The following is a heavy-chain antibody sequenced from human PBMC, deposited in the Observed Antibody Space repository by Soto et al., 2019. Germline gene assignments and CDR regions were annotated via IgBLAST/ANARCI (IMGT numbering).Heavy chain of an antibody. J-gene: IGHJ4*02. Sequence: GGSLRLSCAASGFTFSSYAMSWVRQAPGKGLEWVSAISGSGGSTYYADSVKGRFTISRDNSKNTLYLQMNSLRAEDTAVYYCAKDGYCSGGSCYSVHYWGQGTLVTVSS. D-gene: IGHD2-15*01. CDR3: AKDGYCSGGSCYSVHY. CDR2: ISGSGGST. V-gene: IGHV3-23*01. CDR1: GFTFSSYA.